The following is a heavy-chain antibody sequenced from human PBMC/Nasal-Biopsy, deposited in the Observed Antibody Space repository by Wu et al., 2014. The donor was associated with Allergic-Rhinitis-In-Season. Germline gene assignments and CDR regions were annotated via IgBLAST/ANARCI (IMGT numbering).Heavy chain of an antibody. CDR2: MFFSGSSNYNTGSP. CDR1: GGSISPYY. J-gene: IGHJ4*02. CDR3: ARGRDRSSWHADYFDY. Sequence: TLSLTCSVSGGSISPYYWTWIRQSPGKGLEWIGYMFFSGSSNYNTGSPNYNPSFKSRVTISVDASKNEFSLKLSSVTAADTAAYYCARGRDRSSWHADYFDYWGQGMLVTVSS. V-gene: IGHV4-59*01. D-gene: IGHD3-22*01.